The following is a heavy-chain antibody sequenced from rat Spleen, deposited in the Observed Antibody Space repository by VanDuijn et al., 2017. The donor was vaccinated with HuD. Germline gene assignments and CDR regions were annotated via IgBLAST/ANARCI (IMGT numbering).Heavy chain of an antibody. Sequence: EVQLVESGGGLVQPGRSLKISCVASGLTFNKYWMTWIRQGPGKGLEWIASITHTGGRTYYPDSVQDRFTISRDNAKSTLYLQMNSLRSEDTATYYCTTVYYYDGDYWGQGVMVTVSS. CDR3: TTVYYYDGDY. V-gene: IGHV5-31*01. CDR2: ITHTGGRT. D-gene: IGHD1-12*02. CDR1: GLTFNKYW. J-gene: IGHJ2*01.